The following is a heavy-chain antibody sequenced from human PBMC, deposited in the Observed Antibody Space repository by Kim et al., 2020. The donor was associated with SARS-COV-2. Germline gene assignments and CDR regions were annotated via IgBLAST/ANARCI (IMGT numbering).Heavy chain of an antibody. CDR3: ARDLRSGSDYYFDY. J-gene: IGHJ4*02. Sequence: NPSLKSRVTMSVDTSKNQFSLKLSSVTAADTAVYYCARDLRSGSDYYFDYWGQGTLVTVSS. V-gene: IGHV4-4*07. D-gene: IGHD3-10*01.